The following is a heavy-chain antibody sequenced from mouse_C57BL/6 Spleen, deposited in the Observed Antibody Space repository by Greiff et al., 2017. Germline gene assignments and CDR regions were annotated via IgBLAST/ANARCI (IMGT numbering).Heavy chain of an antibody. CDR1: GFTFSDYY. D-gene: IGHD2-5*01. V-gene: IGHV5-12*01. CDR3: ASYSNYAFDY. Sequence: DVQLVESGGGLVQPGGSLKLSCAASGFTFSDYYMYWVRQTPEKRLEWVAYISNGGGSTYYPDTVKGRFTISRDNAKNTLYLQMSRLKSEDTAMYYCASYSNYAFDYWGQGTTLTVSS. J-gene: IGHJ2*01. CDR2: ISNGGGST.